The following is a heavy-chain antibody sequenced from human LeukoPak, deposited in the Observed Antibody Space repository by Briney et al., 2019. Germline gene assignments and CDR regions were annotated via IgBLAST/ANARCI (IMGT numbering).Heavy chain of an antibody. CDR1: GFTFNNYD. CDR3: AKDRLGAMMYFDF. CDR2: ISGSGGST. Sequence: GGTLRLSCAASGFTFNNYDMSWVRQAPGKGLEWVSAISGSGGSTYYADSVKGRVTISRDNSKNTLYLQVNSLRVEDTAVYYCAKDRLGAMMYFDFWGQGTLVTVSS. J-gene: IGHJ4*02. D-gene: IGHD1-26*01. V-gene: IGHV3-23*01.